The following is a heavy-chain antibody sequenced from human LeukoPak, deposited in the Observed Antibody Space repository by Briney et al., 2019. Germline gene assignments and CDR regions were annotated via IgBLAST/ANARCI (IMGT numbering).Heavy chain of an antibody. Sequence: GESLKISCKDSGYSFTSYWIGWVRQMPGKGLEWMGIIWPDDSDTKYSPSFQGQVIISADKSINTAYLQWSSLKASDTAMYFCARAGYSAGWYKNKGNWFDPWGQGTLVTVSS. J-gene: IGHJ5*02. D-gene: IGHD6-13*01. V-gene: IGHV5-51*01. CDR1: GYSFTSYW. CDR2: IWPDDSDT. CDR3: ARAGYSAGWYKNKGNWFDP.